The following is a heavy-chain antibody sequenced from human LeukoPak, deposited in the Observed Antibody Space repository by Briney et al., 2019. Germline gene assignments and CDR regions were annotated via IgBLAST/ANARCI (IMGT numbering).Heavy chain of an antibody. Sequence: PGRSLRLSCAASGFTFSSYAMHWVRQAPGKGLEWVAVISCDGSNKYYADSVKGRFTISRDNSKNTLYLQMNSLRAEDTAVYYCARDGEYCSGGSCYDYWGQGTLVTVSS. CDR3: ARDGEYCSGGSCYDY. D-gene: IGHD2-15*01. CDR2: ISCDGSNK. CDR1: GFTFSSYA. V-gene: IGHV3-30*04. J-gene: IGHJ4*02.